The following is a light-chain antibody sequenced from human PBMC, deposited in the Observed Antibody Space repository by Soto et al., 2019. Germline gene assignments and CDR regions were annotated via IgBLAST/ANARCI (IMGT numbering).Light chain of an antibody. CDR3: QQSYKTPHT. V-gene: IGKV1-33*01. J-gene: IGKJ2*01. Sequence: DIQMTQSPSSLSASVGDRVTITCQASQDISNYLNWYQQKPGKAPKLLIYDASNLETGVPSRFSGSGSGTDFTFTISSLQPEDIATYYCQQSYKTPHTFGQGTKLE. CDR1: QDISNY. CDR2: DAS.